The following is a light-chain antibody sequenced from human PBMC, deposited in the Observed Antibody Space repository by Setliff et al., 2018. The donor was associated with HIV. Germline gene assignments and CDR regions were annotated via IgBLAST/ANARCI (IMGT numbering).Light chain of an antibody. CDR1: SSDVGGYNY. CDR3: SSYTSTSTLFV. V-gene: IGLV2-14*03. CDR2: DVS. J-gene: IGLJ1*01. Sequence: QSALTQPASVSGSPGQSITISCTGTSSDVGGYNYVSWYQQHPGQAPKLRIYDVSNRPSGVSNRFSGSKSGNTASLTISGLQAEDAADYYCSSYTSTSTLFVFGTGTKGTVL.